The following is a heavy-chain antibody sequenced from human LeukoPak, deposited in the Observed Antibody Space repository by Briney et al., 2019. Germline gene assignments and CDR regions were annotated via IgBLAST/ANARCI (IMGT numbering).Heavy chain of an antibody. D-gene: IGHD3-22*01. V-gene: IGHV1-18*01. CDR3: ARDLWNFYDDSGYNRDFDP. CDR2: IGTYGGDT. Sequence: ASVKVSCKATSRISWVRQAPGQGLEWMGWIGTYGGDTYYAQKFQGRITVTTDTSTGTVYMELRNLRSDDTAVYYCARDLWNFYDDSGYNRDFDPWGQGTLVTVSS. CDR1: TSR. J-gene: IGHJ5*02.